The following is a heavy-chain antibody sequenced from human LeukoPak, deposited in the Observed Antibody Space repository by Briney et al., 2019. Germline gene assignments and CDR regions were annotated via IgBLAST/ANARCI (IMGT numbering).Heavy chain of an antibody. CDR3: AAGNSGCPH. CDR2: TSGSSRYT. J-gene: IGHJ4*02. CDR1: GFPFSTYS. Sequence: GGSLRLSCTASGFPFSTYSVQWGRQAPGKGLEWVSSTSGSSRYTFYAASVEGRFTISRDNAKNSFYLQMNRLRAEDTAVYFRAAGNSGCPHWGQGALVTVSS. D-gene: IGHD1-26*01. V-gene: IGHV3-21*01.